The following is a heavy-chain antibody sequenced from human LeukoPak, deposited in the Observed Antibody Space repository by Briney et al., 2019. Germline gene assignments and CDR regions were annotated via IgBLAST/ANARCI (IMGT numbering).Heavy chain of an antibody. CDR2: INPNSGVT. CDR3: ARGGAGTAYYGWDFFRFDY. V-gene: IGHV1-2*02. Sequence: ASVKVSCKASGYTFTGHFMFWVRQAPGKGLEWMAWINPNSGVTSYVQKFQGRVTLTRDTSINTAYMELSRLRSDDTALYYCARGGAGTAYYGWDFFRFDYWGQGTLVTVSS. J-gene: IGHJ4*02. D-gene: IGHD4-17*01. CDR1: GYTFTGHF.